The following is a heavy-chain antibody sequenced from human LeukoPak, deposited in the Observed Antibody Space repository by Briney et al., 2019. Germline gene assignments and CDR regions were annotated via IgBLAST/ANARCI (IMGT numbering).Heavy chain of an antibody. CDR2: ISYDGSNK. CDR1: GFTLSAYW. Sequence: GGSLRLSCAASGFTLSAYWMHWVRQAPGKGLEWVAVISYDGSNKYYADSVKGRFTISRDNSKNTLYLQMNSLRAEDTAVYYCARAAFQWLVRGGFDYWGQGTLVTVSS. CDR3: ARAAFQWLVRGGFDY. J-gene: IGHJ4*02. D-gene: IGHD6-19*01. V-gene: IGHV3-30-3*01.